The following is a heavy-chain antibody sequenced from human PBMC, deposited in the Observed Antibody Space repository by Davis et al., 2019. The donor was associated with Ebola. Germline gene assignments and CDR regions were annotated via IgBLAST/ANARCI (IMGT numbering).Heavy chain of an antibody. Sequence: GESLKISCAVSGFTFRSYWMHWVRQVPGKGLVWVSRINSDGTNTRYADSVRGRFTISRDNAKNTLYLQMTGLRVEDTAVYYCVRDDTVTTLLVYYYYGMDVWGQGTTVTVSS. CDR2: INSDGTNT. CDR3: VRDDTVTTLLVYYYYGMDV. V-gene: IGHV3-74*01. CDR1: GFTFRSYW. J-gene: IGHJ6*02. D-gene: IGHD4-11*01.